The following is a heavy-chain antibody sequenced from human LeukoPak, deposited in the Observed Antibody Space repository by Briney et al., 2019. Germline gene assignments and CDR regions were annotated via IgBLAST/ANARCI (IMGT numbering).Heavy chain of an antibody. V-gene: IGHV5-51*01. CDR2: IYPGDSDT. Sequence: GESLKISCKGSGYSFTSYWIGWVRQMPGKGLEWMGIIYPGDSDTRYSPSFQGQVTISADKSISTAYLQWSSLKASDTAMYYCARRRRAVAGTWNYFDYWGQGTLVTVSS. CDR1: GYSFTSYW. D-gene: IGHD6-19*01. J-gene: IGHJ4*02. CDR3: ARRRRAVAGTWNYFDY.